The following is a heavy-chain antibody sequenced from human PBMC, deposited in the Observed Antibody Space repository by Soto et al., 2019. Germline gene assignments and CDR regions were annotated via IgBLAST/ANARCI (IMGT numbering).Heavy chain of an antibody. CDR1: GGSISSGGYY. Sequence: QVQLQESGPGLVKPSQTLSLTCTVSGGSISSGGYYWSWIRQHPGTGLEWIGYIYYSGSTYYNPSLKSRVTISVDTSKNQFSLKLSSVTAADTAVYYCARGMIAAAVLYYWGQGTLVTVSS. V-gene: IGHV4-31*03. D-gene: IGHD6-13*01. J-gene: IGHJ4*02. CDR3: ARGMIAAAVLYY. CDR2: IYYSGST.